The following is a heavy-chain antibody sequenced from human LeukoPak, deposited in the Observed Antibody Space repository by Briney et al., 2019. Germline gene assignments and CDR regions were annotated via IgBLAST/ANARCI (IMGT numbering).Heavy chain of an antibody. CDR1: GGSISSYY. V-gene: IGHV4-59*08. CDR3: ARQSSAGFDY. D-gene: IGHD3-10*01. CDR2: IYYSGST. Sequence: SETLSLTCTVSGGSISSYYWSWIRQPPGKGLEWIGYIYYSGSTNYNPSLKSRVTISVDTSKNQFSLKLSSVTAADTAVYYCARQSSAGFDYWGQGTLVTVSS. J-gene: IGHJ4*02.